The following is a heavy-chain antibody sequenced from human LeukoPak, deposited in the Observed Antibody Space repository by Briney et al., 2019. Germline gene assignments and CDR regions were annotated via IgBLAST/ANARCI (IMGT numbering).Heavy chain of an antibody. CDR2: IFYSGST. D-gene: IGHD3-10*01. Sequence: NPSETLSLTCTVSGGSISTSNYYWGWIRQPPGKGLEWIGNIFYSGSTYYSPSLRSRVTISLDTSRNQFSLKLNSVTAADTAVYYCARPDRWYYYGSGSYYFDYWGQGTLVTVSS. CDR3: ARPDRWYYYGSGSYYFDY. V-gene: IGHV4-39*07. J-gene: IGHJ4*02. CDR1: GGSISTSNYY.